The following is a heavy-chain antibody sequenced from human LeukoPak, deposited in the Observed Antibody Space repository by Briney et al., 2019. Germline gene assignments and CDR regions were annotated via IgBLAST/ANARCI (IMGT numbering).Heavy chain of an antibody. CDR1: GGSFSGYY. Sequence: SETLSLTCAVYGGSFSGYYWSWIRQPPGKGLEWIGSIYHSGSTYYSPSLKSRVTISLDTSKNQFSLRLSSLTAADTAVYYCARGRPVFDYWGQGTLVTVSS. V-gene: IGHV4-34*01. CDR2: IYHSGST. J-gene: IGHJ4*02. D-gene: IGHD6-6*01. CDR3: ARGRPVFDY.